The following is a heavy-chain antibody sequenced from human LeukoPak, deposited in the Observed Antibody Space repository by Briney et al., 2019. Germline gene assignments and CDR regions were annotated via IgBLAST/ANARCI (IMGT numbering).Heavy chain of an antibody. D-gene: IGHD4-23*01. CDR1: GFTLSSHA. Sequence: GGSLRLSCAASGFTLSSHAMHWVRQAPGKGLEWVAVISYDGSNKYYADSVKGRFTISRDNSKNTLYLQMNSLRAEDTAVYYCARGADDYGGSGFDYWGQGTLVTVSS. V-gene: IGHV3-30-3*01. CDR2: ISYDGSNK. CDR3: ARGADDYGGSGFDY. J-gene: IGHJ4*02.